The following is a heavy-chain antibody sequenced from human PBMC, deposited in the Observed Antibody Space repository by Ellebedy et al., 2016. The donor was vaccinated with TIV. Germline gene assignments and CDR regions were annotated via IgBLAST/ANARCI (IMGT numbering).Heavy chain of an antibody. CDR1: GGSISSGGYY. Sequence: SETLSLXXTVSGGSISSGGYYWSWIRQPAGKGLEWIGRIYTSGSTNYNPSLKSRVTMSVDTSKNQFSLKLSSVTAADTAVYYCARVKNDFWSGYPPGYFDYWGQGTLVTVSS. J-gene: IGHJ4*02. CDR3: ARVKNDFWSGYPPGYFDY. CDR2: IYTSGST. V-gene: IGHV4-61*02. D-gene: IGHD3-3*01.